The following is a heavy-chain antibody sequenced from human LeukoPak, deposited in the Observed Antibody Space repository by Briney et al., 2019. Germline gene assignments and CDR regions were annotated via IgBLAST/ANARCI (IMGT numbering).Heavy chain of an antibody. V-gene: IGHV4-4*02. CDR3: AARDYYDSSGWANWFDP. CDR1: GGSISSSNW. D-gene: IGHD3-22*01. CDR2: IYHSGST. J-gene: IGHJ5*02. Sequence: PSETLSLTCAVSGGSISSSNWWSWVRHPPGKGLEWIGEIYHSGSTNYNPSLKSRVTTSVDKSKNQFSLKLSSVTAADTAVYYCAARDYYDSSGWANWFDPWGQGTLVTVSS.